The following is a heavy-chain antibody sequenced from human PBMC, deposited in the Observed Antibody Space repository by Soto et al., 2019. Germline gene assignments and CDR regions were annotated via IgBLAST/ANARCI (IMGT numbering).Heavy chain of an antibody. CDR1: GYNFPDYW. CDR2: IYPGNSET. D-gene: IGHD1-26*01. J-gene: IGHJ5*02. V-gene: IGHV5-51*01. Sequence: GESLTISCKGSGYNFPDYWIAWVRQLPGKDLEWMGFIYPGNSETRYSPSFQGQVTISVDKSLSIAYLQMNSLKTEDTAVYYCTRDATGLGDSMGWFDPWGQGTLVTVPQ. CDR3: TRDATGLGDSMGWFDP.